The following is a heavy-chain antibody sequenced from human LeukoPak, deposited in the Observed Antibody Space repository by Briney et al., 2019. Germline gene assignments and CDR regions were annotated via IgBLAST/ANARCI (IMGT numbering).Heavy chain of an antibody. CDR3: ARGKIAAPGTLDY. CDR2: IFPGDSDA. Sequence: GESLKISCKGSGYSFTSYWIGWVRQIPGKGLEWVGIIFPGDSDARYSPSFQGQVTISADKSISTAYLQWSSLKASDTAMYYCARGKIAAPGTLDYWGQGTLVTVSS. V-gene: IGHV5-51*01. J-gene: IGHJ4*02. D-gene: IGHD6-13*01. CDR1: GYSFTSYW.